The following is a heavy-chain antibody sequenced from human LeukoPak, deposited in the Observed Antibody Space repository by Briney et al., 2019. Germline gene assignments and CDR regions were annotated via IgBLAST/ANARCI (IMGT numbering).Heavy chain of an antibody. CDR2: ISWNSGSI. CDR1: GFTFDDYA. J-gene: IGHJ4*02. D-gene: IGHD1-26*01. Sequence: GGSLRLSCAASGFTFDDYAMHWVRQAPGKGLEWVSGISWNSGSIGYADSVKGRFTISRDNAKNSLYLQMNSLRAEDTALYYCAKSKKWELTPLDYWGKGTLVTVSS. V-gene: IGHV3-9*01. CDR3: AKSKKWELTPLDY.